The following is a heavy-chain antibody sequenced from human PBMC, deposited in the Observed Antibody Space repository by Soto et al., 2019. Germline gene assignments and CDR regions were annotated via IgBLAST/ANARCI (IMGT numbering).Heavy chain of an antibody. CDR3: AKGLQQWDYYMDV. CDR1: GFTFSSYG. Sequence: QVQLMESGGGVVQPGRSLRLSCAASGFTFSSYGMHWVRQAPGKGLEWVAVISYDGSNKYYADSVKGRFTISRDNSKNTLYLQMNSLRAEDTAVYYCAKGLQQWDYYMDVWGKGTTVTVSS. CDR2: ISYDGSNK. V-gene: IGHV3-30*18. J-gene: IGHJ6*03. D-gene: IGHD6-19*01.